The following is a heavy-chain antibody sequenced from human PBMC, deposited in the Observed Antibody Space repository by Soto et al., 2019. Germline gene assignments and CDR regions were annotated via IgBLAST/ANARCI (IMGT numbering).Heavy chain of an antibody. CDR2: IYKSATT. D-gene: IGHD7-27*01. CDR1: GWYFSGYY. V-gene: IGHV4-34*01. Sequence: PSETLSLTWAVYGWYFSGYYGSWIRQPPGKGLEWIGEIYKSATTYYNPSFESRVAISVDTSKSQFSLNVTSVTAADTAVYFCARGRYCLTGRCFPNWFDSWGQGALVTVSA. J-gene: IGHJ5*01. CDR3: ARGRYCLTGRCFPNWFDS.